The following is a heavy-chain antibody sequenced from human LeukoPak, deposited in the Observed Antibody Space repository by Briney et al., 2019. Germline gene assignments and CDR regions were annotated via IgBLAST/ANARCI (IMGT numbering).Heavy chain of an antibody. Sequence: PGGSLRLSCAASGFTFSTYSMNWVRQAPGKGLEWVPSISSSSSYIYYADSVKGRFTISGDNAKNSLYLQINSLRVEDTAVYYCARDAPTSEKVAALYGWFDPWGQGTLVTVSS. CDR1: GFTFSTYS. CDR2: ISSSSSYI. V-gene: IGHV3-21*01. CDR3: ARDAPTSEKVAALYGWFDP. J-gene: IGHJ5*02. D-gene: IGHD6-6*01.